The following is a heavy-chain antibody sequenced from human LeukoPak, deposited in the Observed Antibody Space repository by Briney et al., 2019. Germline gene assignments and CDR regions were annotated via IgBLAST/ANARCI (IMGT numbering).Heavy chain of an antibody. CDR1: GYSISSAYY. V-gene: IGHV4-38-2*02. D-gene: IGHD7-27*01. J-gene: IGHJ4*02. Sequence: SSETLSLTCSVSGYSISSAYYWGWIRQPPGKGLEWIGTMYHSGSTNYNPSLKSRVTISVDTSKNQFSLKLSSVTAADTAVYFCARGFRGDNFDYWGQGTLVTVSS. CDR2: MYHSGST. CDR3: ARGFRGDNFDY.